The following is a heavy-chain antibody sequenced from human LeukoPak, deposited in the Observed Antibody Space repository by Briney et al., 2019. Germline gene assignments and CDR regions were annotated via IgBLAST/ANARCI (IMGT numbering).Heavy chain of an antibody. CDR3: ARGVVVPAARPDWYFDL. CDR2: IYYSGST. D-gene: IGHD2-2*02. CDR1: GGSISSYY. V-gene: IGHV4-59*01. Sequence: PSETLSLTCTVSGGSISSYYWSWLRQPPGKGLEWIGYIYYSGSTNYNPSLKSRVTISVDTSKNQFSLKLSSVTAADTAVYYCARGVVVPAARPDWYFDLWGRGTLVTVSS. J-gene: IGHJ2*01.